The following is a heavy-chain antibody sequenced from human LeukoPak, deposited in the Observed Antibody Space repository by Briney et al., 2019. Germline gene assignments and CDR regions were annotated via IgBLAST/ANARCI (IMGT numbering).Heavy chain of an antibody. CDR1: GFSFSSYG. Sequence: PGRSLRLSCTASGFSFSSYGMHWVRQAPGKGLEWVAVIWYNGSIKYNADSVKGRFTISRDNSKNTLYLQMNSLRAEDTAVYYCAKGTGTLHVGDYWGQGTLVTVSS. V-gene: IGHV3-33*06. D-gene: IGHD1-7*01. CDR3: AKGTGTLHVGDY. CDR2: IWYNGSIK. J-gene: IGHJ4*02.